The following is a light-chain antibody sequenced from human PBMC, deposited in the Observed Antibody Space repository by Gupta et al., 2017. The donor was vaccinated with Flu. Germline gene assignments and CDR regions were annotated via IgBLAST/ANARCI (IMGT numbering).Light chain of an antibody. CDR2: QDR. V-gene: IGLV3-1*01. J-gene: IGLJ2*01. CDR3: QAWDRTTGLVI. CDR1: KLGDES. Sequence: SFEVTQPPSVSMSPGQTASIPCSGEKLGDESVSWYQQKPGQSPVLVIHQDRKRPPGIPERFSGSNTGNTVTLTISGAQAMEEGDYYCQAWDRTTGLVIFGGGTKLTVL.